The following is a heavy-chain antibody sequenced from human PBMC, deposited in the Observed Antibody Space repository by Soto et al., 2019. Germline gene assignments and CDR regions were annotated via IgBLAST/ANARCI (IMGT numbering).Heavy chain of an antibody. CDR3: VSRIPSWVFDY. CDR1: GLSVSDNY. Sequence: EVQLVESGGALIQPGGSLRLSCGASGLSVSDNYMGWVRQAPGRGLEWGSVMYAGGDTHYADSVKGRFTISRDKSENTLYLQMNSLRDEDTGVYFCVSRIPSWVFDYWGRGTLVTVSS. J-gene: IGHJ4*01. D-gene: IGHD2-21*01. CDR2: MYAGGDT. V-gene: IGHV3-53*01.